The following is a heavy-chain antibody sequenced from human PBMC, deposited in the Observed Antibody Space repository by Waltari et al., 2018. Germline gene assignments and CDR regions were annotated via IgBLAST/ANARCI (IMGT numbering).Heavy chain of an antibody. Sequence: QLQLQESGPGLVKPSETLSLTCTVSGGSISSSSYYWGWIRQPPGKGLEWIGSIYYSGSTYSNPSLKSRVTISVDTSKNQFSLKLSSVTAADTAVYYCAGIAAAGLNRFDYWGQGTLVTVSS. CDR2: IYYSGST. J-gene: IGHJ4*02. CDR1: GGSISSSSYY. CDR3: AGIAAAGLNRFDY. D-gene: IGHD6-13*01. V-gene: IGHV4-39*01.